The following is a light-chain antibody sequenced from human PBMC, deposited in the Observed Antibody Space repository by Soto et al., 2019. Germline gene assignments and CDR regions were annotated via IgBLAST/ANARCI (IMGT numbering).Light chain of an antibody. CDR2: DVS. CDR1: SSDVGAYNY. CDR3: SSYTTATTRV. V-gene: IGLV2-14*01. J-gene: IGLJ3*02. Sequence: QSVLTQPASVSGSPRQSITISCTGTSSDVGAYNYVSWYQQHPAKAPKLMIFDVSNRPSGVSNRFSGSKSGNTASLTISGLQAEVEADYYCSSYTTATTRVFGGGSKVTVL.